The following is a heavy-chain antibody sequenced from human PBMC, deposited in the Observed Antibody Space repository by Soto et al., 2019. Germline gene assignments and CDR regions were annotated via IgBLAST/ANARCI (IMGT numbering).Heavy chain of an antibody. J-gene: IGHJ5*02. D-gene: IGHD6-19*01. CDR2: IYYSGGT. V-gene: IGHV4-39*01. CDR3: ARHVGSRWYAASSFDP. Sequence: NPSETLSLTCIVSGGSINSGSYYWGWIRQPPGKGLEWIESIYYSGGTLNNPSFRGRVTMSVDTSKNQFTLKLSSVTAADTGVYYCARHVGSRWYAASSFDPWGQGTLVTVSS. CDR1: GGSINSGSYY.